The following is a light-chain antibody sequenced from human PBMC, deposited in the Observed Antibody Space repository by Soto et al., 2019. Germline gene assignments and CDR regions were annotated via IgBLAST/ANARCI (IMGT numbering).Light chain of an antibody. Sequence: SVLTQPPSVSAAPGQKVTISCSGSSSNIGNNYVSWYQQLPGTAPRLLIYDNVRRPSGIPDRFSGSKSGTSATLGITGLQTGDEADYYCGTWDSSLTTYYVFGTGTKLTVL. CDR2: DNV. CDR3: GTWDSSLTTYYV. J-gene: IGLJ1*01. CDR1: SSNIGNNY. V-gene: IGLV1-51*01.